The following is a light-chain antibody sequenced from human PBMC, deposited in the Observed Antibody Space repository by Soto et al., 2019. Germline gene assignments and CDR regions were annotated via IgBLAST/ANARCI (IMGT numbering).Light chain of an antibody. CDR1: SSNIGSYP. V-gene: IGLV1-44*01. Sequence: QSVLTQPPSASATPGQRVAISCSGSSSNIGSYPVNWYQQLPGTAPKLLIHTATQRPSGVPDRFSGSKSGTSATLAISGLQAEDEADYYCQAYDDSLTAFVFGGGTKVTVL. J-gene: IGLJ3*02. CDR3: QAYDDSLTAFV. CDR2: TAT.